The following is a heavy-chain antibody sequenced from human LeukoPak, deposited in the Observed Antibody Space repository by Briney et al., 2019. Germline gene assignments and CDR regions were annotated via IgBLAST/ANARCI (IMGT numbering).Heavy chain of an antibody. J-gene: IGHJ6*02. CDR2: ISYDGSNK. CDR3: ARDPGYCSGGSCYAYYYYGMDV. D-gene: IGHD2-15*01. Sequence: GGSLSLSCAASGFTFSSYAMHWVRQAPGKGLEWVAVISYDGSNKYYADSVKGRFTISRDNSKNTLYLQMNSLRAEDTAVYYCARDPGYCSGGSCYAYYYYGMDVWGQGTTVTVSS. CDR1: GFTFSSYA. V-gene: IGHV3-30*04.